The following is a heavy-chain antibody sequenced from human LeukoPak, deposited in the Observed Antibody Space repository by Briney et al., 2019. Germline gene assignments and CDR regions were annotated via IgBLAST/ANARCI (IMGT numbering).Heavy chain of an antibody. V-gene: IGHV4-59*05. Sequence: SETLSLTCTVSGGSISSYYWSWIRQPPGKGLEWIGSIYYSGSTYYNPSLKSRVTISVDTSKNQFSLKLSSVTAADTAVYYCARPSSGWYGGVFDYWGQGTLVTVSS. CDR1: GGSISSYY. D-gene: IGHD6-19*01. CDR2: IYYSGST. J-gene: IGHJ4*02. CDR3: ARPSSGWYGGVFDY.